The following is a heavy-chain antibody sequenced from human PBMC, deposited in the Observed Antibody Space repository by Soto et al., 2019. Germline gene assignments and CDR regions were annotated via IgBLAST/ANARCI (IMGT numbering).Heavy chain of an antibody. D-gene: IGHD6-19*01. CDR3: AKDKQWLAPGAEYFQH. CDR2: ISGSGGST. Sequence: AVGSLRLSCAASGFAFSSYAMSWVRQAPGKGLEWVSAISGSGGSTYYADSVKGRFTISRDNSKNTLYLQMNSLRAEDTAVYYCAKDKQWLAPGAEYFQHWGQGTLVTVSS. J-gene: IGHJ1*01. V-gene: IGHV3-23*01. CDR1: GFAFSSYA.